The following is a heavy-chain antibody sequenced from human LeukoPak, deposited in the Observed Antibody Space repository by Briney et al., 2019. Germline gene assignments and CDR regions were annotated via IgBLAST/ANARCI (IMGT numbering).Heavy chain of an antibody. Sequence: SETLSLTCTVSGGSLSSSSYYWGWIRQPPGKGLEWIGSIYYSGSTYYNPSLKSRVTISVDTSKNQFSLKLSSVTAADTAVYYCARDREWEQKRVFDYWGQGTLVTVSS. D-gene: IGHD1-26*01. CDR2: IYYSGST. J-gene: IGHJ4*02. V-gene: IGHV4-39*07. CDR3: ARDREWEQKRVFDY. CDR1: GGSLSSSSYY.